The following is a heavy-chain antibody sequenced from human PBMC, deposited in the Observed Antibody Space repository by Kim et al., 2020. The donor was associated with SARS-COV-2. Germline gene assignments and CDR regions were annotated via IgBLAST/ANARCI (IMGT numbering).Heavy chain of an antibody. J-gene: IGHJ6*02. CDR3: ARDKGGIGHGMDV. V-gene: IGHV4-31*03. Sequence: SETLSLTCTVSGDSISSGVYYWSWVRQHPGKGLEWIAYIYYSGKTYYNPSLKSRVIISLDTSRNQFSLKLSSVTAADTAMYYCARDKGGIGHGMDVWGQGTSVTVSS. D-gene: IGHD1-26*01. CDR2: IYYSGKT. CDR1: GDSISSGVYY.